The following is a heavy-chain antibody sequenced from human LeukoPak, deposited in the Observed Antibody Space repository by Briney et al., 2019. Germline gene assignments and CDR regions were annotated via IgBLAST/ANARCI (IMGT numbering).Heavy chain of an antibody. CDR3: ARDQLGYCSGGSCYSGGDYDY. CDR2: IWYDGSNK. CDR1: GFTFSSYG. D-gene: IGHD2-15*01. Sequence: GGSLRLSCAASGFTFSSYGIHWVRQASGKGLEWVAVIWYDGSNKYYADSVRGRFTISRDNSKNTLYLQMNSLRAEDTAVYYCARDQLGYCSGGSCYSGGDYDYWGQGTLVTVSS. J-gene: IGHJ4*02. V-gene: IGHV3-33*01.